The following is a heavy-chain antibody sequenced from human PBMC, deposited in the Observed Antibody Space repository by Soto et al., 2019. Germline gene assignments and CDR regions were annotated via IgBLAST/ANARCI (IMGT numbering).Heavy chain of an antibody. V-gene: IGHV1-8*01. Sequence: ASVKVSCKASGYTFTSYDINWVRQATGQGLEWMGWMNPNSGNTGYAQKFQGRVTMTRNTSISTAYMELSSLRSEDTAVYYCARRGYSSSWYYHYYYGMDVWGQGTTVTVSS. CDR2: MNPNSGNT. CDR3: ARRGYSSSWYYHYYYGMDV. J-gene: IGHJ6*02. CDR1: GYTFTSYD. D-gene: IGHD6-13*01.